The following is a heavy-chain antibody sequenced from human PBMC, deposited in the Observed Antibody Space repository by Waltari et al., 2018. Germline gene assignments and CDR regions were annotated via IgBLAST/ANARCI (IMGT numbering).Heavy chain of an antibody. V-gene: IGHV3-74*01. J-gene: IGHJ4*02. D-gene: IGHD3-16*01. CDR1: RFTFRSHW. CDR3: AREGEWEPFDY. CDR2: INTDGHST. Sequence: EVQLLQSGGGLVQPGGSIRLACQASRFTFRSHWMHWGRQVPGKGPVWVSRINTDGHSTTYADSVKGRFIISIDNSKNTLYPHMNSLRAEDTAVYRGAREGEWEPFDYWGQGTLVTVSS.